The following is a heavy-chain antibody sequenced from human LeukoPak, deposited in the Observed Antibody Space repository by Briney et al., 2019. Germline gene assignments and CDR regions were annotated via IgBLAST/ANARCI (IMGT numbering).Heavy chain of an antibody. Sequence: GGSLRLPCAASGFTLRSYDMSWVRQVPGKGLEWVAATSGSGVNSYYADSVRGRFTISRDNSQNTLYLQMDSLRAEDTALYYCAKEYSGYDFDYWGQGTLVTVSS. CDR2: TSGSGVNS. D-gene: IGHD5-12*01. CDR1: GFTLRSYD. V-gene: IGHV3-23*01. J-gene: IGHJ4*02. CDR3: AKEYSGYDFDY.